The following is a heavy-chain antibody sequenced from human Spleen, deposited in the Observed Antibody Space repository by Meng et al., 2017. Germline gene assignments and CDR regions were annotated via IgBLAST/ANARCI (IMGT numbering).Heavy chain of an antibody. CDR2: ISAYNGNT. CDR1: GYTFTSYA. Sequence: ASVQVSCKASGYTFTSYAMHWVLQAPGQRLEWMGWISAYNGNTNYAQKLQGRVTMTTDTSTSTAYTELRSLRSDDTAVYYCARVQAYYYDSSGYYTEDDAFDIWGQGTMVTVSS. V-gene: IGHV1-18*01. D-gene: IGHD3-22*01. J-gene: IGHJ3*02. CDR3: ARVQAYYYDSSGYYTEDDAFDI.